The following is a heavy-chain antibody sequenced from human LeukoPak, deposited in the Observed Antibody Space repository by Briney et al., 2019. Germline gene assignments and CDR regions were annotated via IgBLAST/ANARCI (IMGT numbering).Heavy chain of an antibody. V-gene: IGHV4-34*01. J-gene: IGHJ3*02. Sequence: SETLSLTCAVYGGSFSGYYWSWIRQPPGKGLEWIGEINHSGSTNYNPSLKSRVTISVDRSKNQFSLKLSSVTAADTAVYYCARGYYDSSGYSDAFDIWGQGTMVTVSS. CDR2: INHSGST. D-gene: IGHD3-22*01. CDR3: ARGYYDSSGYSDAFDI. CDR1: GGSFSGYY.